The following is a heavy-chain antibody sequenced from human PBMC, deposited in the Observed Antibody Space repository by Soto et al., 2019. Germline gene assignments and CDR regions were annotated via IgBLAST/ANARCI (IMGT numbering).Heavy chain of an antibody. D-gene: IGHD6-19*01. CDR1: GYTFTGYY. Sequence: ASVKVSCKASGYTFTGYYMHWVRQAPGQGLEWMGWINTNSGGTNYAQKLQGRVTMTTDTSTSTAYMELRSLRSDDTAVYYCARSEGGYSSGPPDYWGQGTLVTVSS. J-gene: IGHJ4*02. CDR3: ARSEGGYSSGPPDY. V-gene: IGHV1-2*02. CDR2: INTNSGGT.